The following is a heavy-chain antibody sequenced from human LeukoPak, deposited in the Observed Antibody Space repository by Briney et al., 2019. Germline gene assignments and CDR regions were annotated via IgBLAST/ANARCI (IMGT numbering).Heavy chain of an antibody. Sequence: PSQTLSLTCTVSGGSINVGSYYWGCIRRPAGKGLEWVGRFYTSSSTKSNPSLESRLTISVDASKNQFSLKLSSVTATETALYCCARGSTYCGGDCSNWFDPSGQGTLVTASS. D-gene: IGHD2-21*01. CDR2: FYTSSST. CDR1: GGSINVGSYY. CDR3: ARGSTYCGGDCSNWFDP. J-gene: IGHJ5*02. V-gene: IGHV4-61*02.